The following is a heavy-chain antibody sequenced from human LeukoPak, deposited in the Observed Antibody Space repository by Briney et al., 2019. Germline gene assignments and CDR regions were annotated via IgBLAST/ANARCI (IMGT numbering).Heavy chain of an antibody. CDR2: IIPIFGTA. J-gene: IGHJ5*02. CDR3: ARDDYGDNWFDP. CDR1: GGTFSSYA. D-gene: IGHD4-17*01. V-gene: IGHV1-69*06. Sequence: SVKVSCKASGGTFSSYAISWVRQAPGQGLEWMGGIIPIFGTANYAQKFQGRVTITADKSTSTAYMELSSLRSEDTAVYYCARDDYGDNWFDPWGQGTLVTVSS.